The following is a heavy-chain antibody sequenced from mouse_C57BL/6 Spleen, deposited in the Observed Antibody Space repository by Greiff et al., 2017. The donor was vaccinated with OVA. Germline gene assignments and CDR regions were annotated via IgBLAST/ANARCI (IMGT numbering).Heavy chain of an antibody. J-gene: IGHJ2*01. CDR2: IWSGGST. V-gene: IGHV2-2*01. Sequence: QVQLKESGPGLVQPSQSLSITCTVSGFSLTSYGVHWVRQSPGKGLEWLGVIWSGGSTDYNAAFISRLSISKDNSKSQVFFKMNSLQADDTAIYYCARKSNGFDYWGQGTTRTVSS. CDR3: ARKSNGFDY. CDR1: GFSLTSYG. D-gene: IGHD2-5*01.